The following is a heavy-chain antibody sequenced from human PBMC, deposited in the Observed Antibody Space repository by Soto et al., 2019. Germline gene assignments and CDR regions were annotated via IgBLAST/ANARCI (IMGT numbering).Heavy chain of an antibody. CDR3: ARESAAINWFDH. J-gene: IGHJ5*02. V-gene: IGHV3-48*02. CDR2: ISSSSSTI. CDR1: GFTFSSYS. D-gene: IGHD2-2*01. Sequence: EVQLVESGGGLVQPGGSLRLSCAASGFTFSSYSMNWVRQAPGKGLEWVSYISSSSSTIYYADSVKGRFTISRDNAKNSLSLQLNSLRDEDTAVYYCARESAAINWFDHWGQGTLVTVSS.